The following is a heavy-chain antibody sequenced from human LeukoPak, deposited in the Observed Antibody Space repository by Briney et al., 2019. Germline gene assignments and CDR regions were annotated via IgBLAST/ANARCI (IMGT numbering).Heavy chain of an antibody. CDR3: AWSSGYYHDAFDI. CDR1: GGSFSGYY. Sequence: PSETLSLTCAVYGGSFSGYYWSWIRQPPGKGLEWIGEINHSGSTNYNPSLKSRVTISVDTSKNQFSLKLSSVTAADTAVYYCAWSSGYYHDAFDIWGQGTMVTVSS. CDR2: INHSGST. D-gene: IGHD3-22*01. V-gene: IGHV4-34*01. J-gene: IGHJ3*02.